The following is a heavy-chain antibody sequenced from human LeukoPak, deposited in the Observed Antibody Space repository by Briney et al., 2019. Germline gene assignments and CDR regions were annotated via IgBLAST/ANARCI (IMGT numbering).Heavy chain of an antibody. V-gene: IGHV1-69*13. CDR2: IIPIFGTA. CDR1: GGTFSSYA. Sequence: GASVKVSCKASGGTFSSYAISWVRQAPGQGLEWMGGIIPIFGTANYAQKFQGRVTITADESTSTAYMELSSLRSEDTAVYYCARLDYYDSSGYYYGGHFDYWGQGTLVTVSS. J-gene: IGHJ4*02. D-gene: IGHD3-22*01. CDR3: ARLDYYDSSGYYYGGHFDY.